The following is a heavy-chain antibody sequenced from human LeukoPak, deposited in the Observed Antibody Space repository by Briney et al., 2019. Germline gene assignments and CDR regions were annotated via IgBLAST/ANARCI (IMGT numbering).Heavy chain of an antibody. Sequence: SETLSLTCTVSGGSISSYYWSWIRQPPGKGLEWIGYIYYSGSTNYNPSLKSRVTISVDTSKNQFSLKLSSVTAADTAVYYCARGLRGSITIFGVVSAGYYFDYWGQGTLVTVSS. CDR2: IYYSGST. V-gene: IGHV4-59*12. CDR3: ARGLRGSITIFGVVSAGYYFDY. J-gene: IGHJ4*02. D-gene: IGHD3-3*01. CDR1: GGSISSYY.